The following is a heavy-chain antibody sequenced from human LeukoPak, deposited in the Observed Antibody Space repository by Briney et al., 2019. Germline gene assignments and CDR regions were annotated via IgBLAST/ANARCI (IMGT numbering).Heavy chain of an antibody. CDR2: MNSDGNT. CDR1: GFTVSSNY. Sequence: GGSLRLSCAASGFTVSSNYMSWVRQPPGKGLEWVSAMNSDGNTNYAASVKGRFTISRDNSKNTLYLQMNSLRVTDTAVYYCAGRERHSEGGSGYDCWGQGTLVTVSS. D-gene: IGHD3-22*01. V-gene: IGHV3-53*01. J-gene: IGHJ4*02. CDR3: AGRERHSEGGSGYDC.